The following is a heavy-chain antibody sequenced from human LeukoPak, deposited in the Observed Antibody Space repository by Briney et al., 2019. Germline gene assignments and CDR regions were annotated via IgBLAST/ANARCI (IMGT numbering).Heavy chain of an antibody. J-gene: IGHJ4*02. V-gene: IGHV4-4*07. D-gene: IGHD6-19*01. CDR3: ARETLAGPFDY. CDR2: IYTSGST. CDR1: GGSFSGYY. Sequence: SETLSLTCAVYGGSFSGYYWSWIRQPPGKGLEWIGRIYTSGSTNYNPSLKSRVTMSVDTSKNQFSLKLSSVTAADTAVYYCARETLAGPFDYGGQGPLVTVS.